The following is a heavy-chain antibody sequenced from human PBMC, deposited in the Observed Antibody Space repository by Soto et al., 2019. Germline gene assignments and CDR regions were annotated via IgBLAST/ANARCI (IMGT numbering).Heavy chain of an antibody. D-gene: IGHD6-6*01. CDR3: ANEIYSSSTYYYYCYGMDV. Sequence: EVQLVESGGGLVQPGRSLRLSCAASGFTFDAYAMHWVRQARGKDLEWVSGISWNSGSIGYADSVKGRFTISRDNAKNSLYLQMNSLRAEDTALYYCANEIYSSSTYYYYCYGMDVWGQGTTVTVSS. CDR2: ISWNSGSI. V-gene: IGHV3-9*01. J-gene: IGHJ6*02. CDR1: GFTFDAYA.